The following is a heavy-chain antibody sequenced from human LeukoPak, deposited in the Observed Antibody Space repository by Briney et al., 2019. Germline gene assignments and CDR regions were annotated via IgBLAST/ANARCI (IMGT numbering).Heavy chain of an antibody. J-gene: IGHJ4*02. CDR1: GFTFNDYA. D-gene: IGHD3-22*01. CDR2: ISWNSGSI. V-gene: IGHV3-9*01. CDR3: AKDYSSGYYYDY. Sequence: PGRSLRLSCAASGFTFNDYAMHWVRQAPGKGLEWVSGISWNSGSIGYADSVKGRFTISRDNAKNSLYLQMNSLRAEDTAVYYCAKDYSSGYYYDYWGQGTLVTVSS.